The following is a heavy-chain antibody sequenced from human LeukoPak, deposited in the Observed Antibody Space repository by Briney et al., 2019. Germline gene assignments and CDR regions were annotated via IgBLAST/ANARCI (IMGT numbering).Heavy chain of an antibody. J-gene: IGHJ4*02. Sequence: GGSLRRSCAASGFTFSSYWMHWVRQAPGKGLVWVSRINTDGSSTSYADSVKGRFTISRDNAKNTLYLQMNSLRAEDTAIYYCARESSALPFDYWGQGTLVTVSS. D-gene: IGHD3-22*01. CDR1: GFTFSSYW. CDR2: INTDGSST. V-gene: IGHV3-74*01. CDR3: ARESSALPFDY.